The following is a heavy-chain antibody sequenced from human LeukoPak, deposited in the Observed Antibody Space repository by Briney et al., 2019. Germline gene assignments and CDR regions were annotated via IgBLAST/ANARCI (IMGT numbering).Heavy chain of an antibody. J-gene: IGHJ6*02. CDR2: INPSGGST. CDR3: ARVYSSSSGGYYGMDV. V-gene: IGHV1-46*01. Sequence: GASVKVSCKASGYTFTSYYMHWVRQAPGQGLEWMGIINPSGGSTSYAQKFQGRVTMTRDTSTSTVYMELSSLRSEDTAVYYCARVYSSSSGGYYGMDVWGQGTTVTVSS. D-gene: IGHD6-6*01. CDR1: GYTFTSYY.